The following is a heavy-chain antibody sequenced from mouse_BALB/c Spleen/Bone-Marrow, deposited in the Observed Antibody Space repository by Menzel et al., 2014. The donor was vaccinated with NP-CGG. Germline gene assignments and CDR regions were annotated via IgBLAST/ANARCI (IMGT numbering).Heavy chain of an antibody. V-gene: IGHV5-12-2*01. CDR3: AKRVWSRGGDY. D-gene: IGHD2-10*02. CDR1: GFTFSSYT. J-gene: IGHJ4*01. Sequence: EVQLQQSGGGLVQPGGSLKLSCAASGFTFSSYTMSWVRQTPEKRLEWVAYISNGGGSTYYPATVKGRFTITRDNAKNTLFLQMSSLKSEDAAMYYCAKRVWSRGGDYWGQGTSVTVSS. CDR2: ISNGGGST.